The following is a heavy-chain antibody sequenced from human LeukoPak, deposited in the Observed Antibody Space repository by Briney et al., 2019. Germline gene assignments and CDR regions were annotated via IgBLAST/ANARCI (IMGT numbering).Heavy chain of an antibody. CDR2: IYYSGST. J-gene: IGHJ4*02. D-gene: IGHD3-22*01. CDR1: GGSIRSYY. Sequence: SETLSLTCTVSGGSIRSYYWSWIRQPPGKGLEWIGSIYYSGSTYYNPSLKSRVTISVDTSKNQFSLKLSSVTAADTAVYYCARQGYTYYYDSSGYYPFDYWGQGTLVTVSS. V-gene: IGHV4-59*05. CDR3: ARQGYTYYYDSSGYYPFDY.